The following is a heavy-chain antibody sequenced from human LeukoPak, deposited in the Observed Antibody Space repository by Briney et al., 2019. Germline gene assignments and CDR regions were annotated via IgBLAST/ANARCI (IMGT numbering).Heavy chain of an antibody. Sequence: KTSETLSPTCTVSGGSISSSSYYWGWIRQPPGKGLEWIGSIYYSGSTYYNPSLKSRVTISVDTSKNQFSLKLSSVTAADTAVYYCARHRGAARDPLFDWGQGTLVTVSS. CDR1: GGSISSSSYY. CDR3: ARHRGAARDPLFD. CDR2: IYYSGST. V-gene: IGHV4-39*01. J-gene: IGHJ4*02. D-gene: IGHD6-6*01.